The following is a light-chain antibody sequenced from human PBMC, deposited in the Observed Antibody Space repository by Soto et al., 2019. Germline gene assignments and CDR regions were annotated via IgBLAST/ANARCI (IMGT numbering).Light chain of an antibody. CDR3: QKYGNFWP. CDR2: GES. J-gene: IGKJ1*01. Sequence: EIVLTQSPGTLSLSPGERSPLSCMASHTISSSYLAWYQQKPVQAPRLLIYGESTRATGIPDRFSGSGSGKDFSLTIRRLEPDDFEVYYCQKYGNFWPVGQGTQVEIK. V-gene: IGKV3-20*01. CDR1: HTISSSY.